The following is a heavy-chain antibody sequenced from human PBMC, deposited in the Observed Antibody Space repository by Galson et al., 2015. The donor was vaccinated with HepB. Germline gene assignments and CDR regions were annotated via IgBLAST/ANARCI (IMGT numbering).Heavy chain of an antibody. J-gene: IGHJ6*02. D-gene: IGHD2-15*01. CDR1: GGSVSGNSSA. V-gene: IGHV6-1*01. CDR3: ARDRFKDIVVVVAADPQPNDYDGMDV. CDR2: ICYSTTYYN. Sequence: CAISGGSVSGNSSAWNWIRRSPSSGLEWLGRICYSTTYYNDSTVSVKSRITINTDTSKNQFSLQLNSVTPEDTAVYYCARDRFKDIVVVVAADPQPNDYDGMDVWGQGTTVTVSS.